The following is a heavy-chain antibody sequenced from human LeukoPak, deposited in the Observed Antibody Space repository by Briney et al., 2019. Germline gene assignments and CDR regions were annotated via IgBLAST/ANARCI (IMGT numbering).Heavy chain of an antibody. D-gene: IGHD2-2*01. CDR2: IYHSGST. J-gene: IGHJ4*02. CDR1: GGSISSGGYY. V-gene: IGHV4-30-2*01. CDR3: ARVDCSSTSCYLRGTFDY. Sequence: SQTLSLTCTVSGGSISSGGYYWSWIRQPPGKGLEWIGYIYHSGSTYYNPSLKSRVTISVDRSKNQFSLKLSSVTAADTAVYYCARVDCSSTSCYLRGTFDYWGQGTLVTVSS.